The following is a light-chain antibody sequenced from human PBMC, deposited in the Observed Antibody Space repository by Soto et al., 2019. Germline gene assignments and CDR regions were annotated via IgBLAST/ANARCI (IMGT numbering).Light chain of an antibody. CDR1: SGDVGRYNF. V-gene: IGLV2-11*01. CDR3: CSYAGSYTFL. CDR2: DDT. J-gene: IGLJ2*01. Sequence: QSALTQPRSVSGSPGQSVTIACTGTSGDVGRYNFVSWYQQHPGKAPKLMIHDDTERPSGVPDRFSGSKSGNTASLTISGLQAEDEADYYCCSYAGSYTFLFGGGTKVTVL.